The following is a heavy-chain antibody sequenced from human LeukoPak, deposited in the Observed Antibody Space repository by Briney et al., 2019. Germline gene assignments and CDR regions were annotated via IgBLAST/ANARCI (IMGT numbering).Heavy chain of an antibody. Sequence: GGPLRLSCAASGFTFSSYAMSWVREAPGKGLEWVSAISCSGGSTYYADSVKGRFTISRDNSKNTLYLQMNSLRAEDTAVYYYAKGSLLWFGELLSQIDYWGQGTLVTVSS. CDR3: AKGSLLWFGELLSQIDY. D-gene: IGHD3-10*01. CDR2: ISCSGGST. CDR1: GFTFSSYA. J-gene: IGHJ4*02. V-gene: IGHV3-23*01.